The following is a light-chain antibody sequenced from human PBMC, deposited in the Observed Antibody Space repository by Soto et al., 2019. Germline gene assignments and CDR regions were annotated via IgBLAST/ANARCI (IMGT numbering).Light chain of an antibody. CDR1: KLGDKY. V-gene: IGLV3-1*01. CDR2: QDS. Sequence: SYELTQPPSVYVSPGQTASITCSGDKLGDKYACWYQQKPGQSPVLVIYQDSKRPSGIPERFSGSNSGNTATLTISGTRAMDEADYYCQAWDSSIVVFGGGTKLTVL. CDR3: QAWDSSIVV. J-gene: IGLJ2*01.